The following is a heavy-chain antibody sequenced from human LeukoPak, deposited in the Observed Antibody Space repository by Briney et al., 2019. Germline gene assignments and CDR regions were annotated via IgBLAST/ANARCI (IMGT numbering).Heavy chain of an antibody. V-gene: IGHV3-30*02. D-gene: IGHD6-13*01. Sequence: GSLRLSCAASGFTFSSYGMHWVRQAPGKGLEWVAFIRYDANNDYYTDSVKGRFTISRDNSKNTLYLQMNSLRAEDTALYYCAKGGGSTWYSFDSWGEGTLVTVSS. CDR1: GFTFSSYG. CDR2: IRYDANND. J-gene: IGHJ4*02. CDR3: AKGGGSTWYSFDS.